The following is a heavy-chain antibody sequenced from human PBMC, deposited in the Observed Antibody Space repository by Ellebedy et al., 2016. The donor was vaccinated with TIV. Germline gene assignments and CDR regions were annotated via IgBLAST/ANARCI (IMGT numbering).Heavy chain of an antibody. CDR2: IYYSGST. V-gene: IGHV4-39*07. CDR3: ARVPLGQWLAPYFDY. CDR1: GGSISSSSYY. J-gene: IGHJ4*02. D-gene: IGHD6-19*01. Sequence: SETLSLTXTVSGGSISSSSYYWGWIRQPPGKGLEWIGSIYYSGSTYYNPSLKSRVTISVDTSKNQFSLKLSSVTAADTAVYYCARVPLGQWLAPYFDYWGQGTLVTVSS.